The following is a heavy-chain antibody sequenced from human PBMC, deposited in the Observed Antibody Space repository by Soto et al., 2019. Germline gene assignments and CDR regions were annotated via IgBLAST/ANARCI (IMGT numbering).Heavy chain of an antibody. CDR1: GASIRSGGYY. D-gene: IGHD3-10*01. CDR3: ARGGGGLVRGVITYYFDY. Sequence: SLSLACPVSGASIRSGGYYWSWIREHPGKGLEWIGYIYYSGSTYYNPSLKSRVTISVDTSKNQFSLKLSSVTAADTAVYYSARGGGGLVRGVITYYFDYWGQGTLVTVYS. CDR2: IYYSGST. J-gene: IGHJ4*02. V-gene: IGHV4-31*03.